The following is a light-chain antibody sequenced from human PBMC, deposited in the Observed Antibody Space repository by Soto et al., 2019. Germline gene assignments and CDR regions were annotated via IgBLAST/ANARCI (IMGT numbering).Light chain of an antibody. CDR3: QQYGSSPVT. Sequence: EIVLTQSPGTLSLSPGERATLSCRASQSVSSSYLAWYQQKPGQAPRLLIYGASSRATGIPDRFSDSGSGTDFTLTISRLEPEDFALYYCQQYGSSPVTFGGGTKVEIK. CDR1: QSVSSSY. V-gene: IGKV3-20*01. CDR2: GAS. J-gene: IGKJ4*01.